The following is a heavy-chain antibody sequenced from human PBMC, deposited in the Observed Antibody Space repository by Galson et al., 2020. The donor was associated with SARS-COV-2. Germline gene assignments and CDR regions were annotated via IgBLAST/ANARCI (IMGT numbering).Heavy chain of an antibody. CDR2: VSSNGGYT. CDR3: GRDCSGYDFDYYYCGLDV. J-gene: IGHJ6*02. Sequence: GGSLRLSCAASGFTFSSYALHWVRQAPGKGLEYVSTVSSNGGYTYYANSVKGRFTISRDNFKNTLYLQMGSLRDEDMAVYYCGRDCSGYDFDYYYCGLDVWGQGTTVTVSS. V-gene: IGHV3-64*01. CDR1: GFTFSSYA. D-gene: IGHD5-12*01.